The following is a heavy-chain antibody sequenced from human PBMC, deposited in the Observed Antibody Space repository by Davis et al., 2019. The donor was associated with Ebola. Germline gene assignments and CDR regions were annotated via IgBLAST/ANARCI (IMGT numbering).Heavy chain of an antibody. CDR3: ARDSGPDVLLWFRERNNYDYYYYGVDV. V-gene: IGHV1-69*05. Sequence: AASVKVSCKASGGTFSSYAISWVRQAPGQGLEWMGGIIPIFGTANYAQKFQGRVTITRETSASTAYMELSSLRSEDTAVYYCARDSGPDVLLWFRERNNYDYYYYGVDVWAQGTTVTVSS. J-gene: IGHJ6*02. D-gene: IGHD3-10*01. CDR1: GGTFSSYA. CDR2: IIPIFGTA.